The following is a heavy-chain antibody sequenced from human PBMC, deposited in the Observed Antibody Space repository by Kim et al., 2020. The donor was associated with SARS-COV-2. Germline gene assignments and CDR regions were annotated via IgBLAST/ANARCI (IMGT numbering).Heavy chain of an antibody. CDR3: ARNDYGDGPDWYFDL. CDR1: GFTFSSYG. J-gene: IGHJ2*01. Sequence: GGSLRLSCAASGFTFSSYGMHWVRQAPGKGLEWVAVISYDGSNKYYADSVKGRFTISRDNSKNTLYLQMNSLRAEDTAVYYCARNDYGDGPDWYFDLWGRGTLVTVSS. D-gene: IGHD4-17*01. CDR2: ISYDGSNK. V-gene: IGHV3-30*03.